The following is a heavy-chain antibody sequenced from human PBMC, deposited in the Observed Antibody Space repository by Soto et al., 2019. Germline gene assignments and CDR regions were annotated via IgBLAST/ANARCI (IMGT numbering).Heavy chain of an antibody. CDR2: MNPNSGNT. Sequence: VQLVQSGAEVKKPGASVKVSCKASGYTFTRYAINWVRPAPGPGLEWMGWMNPNSGNTGYAQKFQGRVTMTRNTSISTAYMEMSSLRYEDTAVYYCARGGLSSSSSYYYYGMDVWGQGATVTVSS. CDR1: GYTFTRYA. V-gene: IGHV1-8*01. D-gene: IGHD6-6*01. J-gene: IGHJ6*02. CDR3: ARGGLSSSSSYYYYGMDV.